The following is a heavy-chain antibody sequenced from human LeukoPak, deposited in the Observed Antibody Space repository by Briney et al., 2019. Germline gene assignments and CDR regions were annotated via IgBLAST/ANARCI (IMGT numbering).Heavy chain of an antibody. CDR2: INHSGST. D-gene: IGHD3-10*01. Sequence: SETLSLTCAVYGGSFSGYYWSWIRQPPGKGLEWIGEINHSGSTNYNPSLKNRVTISVDTSKNQFSLKLSSVTAADTAVYYCASPYYGSGSTDYWGQGTLVTVSS. CDR1: GGSFSGYY. J-gene: IGHJ4*02. CDR3: ASPYYGSGSTDY. V-gene: IGHV4-34*01.